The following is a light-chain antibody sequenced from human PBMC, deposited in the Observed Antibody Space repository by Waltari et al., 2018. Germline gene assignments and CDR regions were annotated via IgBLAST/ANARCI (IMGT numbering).Light chain of an antibody. V-gene: IGKV3-11*01. Sequence: EIVLTQSPATLSLSPGETATLSCRASQSVGTYLVWYQQRPGQAPRLLIYDASNRATGIPARFRGSGSGTDFTLTISSLEAEDFAVYYCQQRSNWTPHTFGQGARLEIK. CDR3: QQRSNWTPHT. J-gene: IGKJ2*01. CDR2: DAS. CDR1: QSVGTY.